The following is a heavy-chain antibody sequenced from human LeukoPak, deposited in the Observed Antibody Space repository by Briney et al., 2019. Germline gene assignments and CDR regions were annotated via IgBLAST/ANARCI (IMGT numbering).Heavy chain of an antibody. CDR3: AREVPAAISWFDP. D-gene: IGHD2-2*02. CDR1: GFTFSSYW. J-gene: IGHJ5*02. CDR2: IKQDGSEK. Sequence: GGSLRLSCAASGFTFSSYWMSWVRQAPGKGLEWVANIKQDGSEKYYVDSVKGRFTISRDNAKNSLYLQMNSLRAEDTAVYYCAREVPAAISWFDPWGQGTLVTVSS. V-gene: IGHV3-7*01.